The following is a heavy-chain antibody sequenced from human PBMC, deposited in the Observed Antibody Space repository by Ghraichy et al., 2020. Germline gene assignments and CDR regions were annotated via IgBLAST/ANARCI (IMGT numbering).Heavy chain of an antibody. CDR2: INHSGST. Sequence: SQTLSLTCAVYGGSFSGYYWSWIRQPPGKGLEWIGEINHSGSTNYNPSFKSRVTISVDTSKNQFSLKLSSVTAADTAVYYCARGVWEMATTDWYFDLWGRGTLVTVSS. D-gene: IGHD5-24*01. V-gene: IGHV4-34*01. J-gene: IGHJ2*01. CDR3: ARGVWEMATTDWYFDL. CDR1: GGSFSGYY.